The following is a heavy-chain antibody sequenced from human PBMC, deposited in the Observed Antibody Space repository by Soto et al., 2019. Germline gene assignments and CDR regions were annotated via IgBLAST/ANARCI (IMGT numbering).Heavy chain of an antibody. Sequence: GGSLRLSCAASGFTFSSYAMSWVRQAPGKGLEKVSAISGRGGSTYYADNVKGRFTISRDNSKNTLYLQMNSLRAEDTAVYYCAKGRGIVVVPAARDLAFYWGQGTLVTVSS. CDR2: ISGRGGST. D-gene: IGHD2-2*01. CDR3: AKGRGIVVVPAARDLAFY. J-gene: IGHJ4*02. CDR1: GFTFSSYA. V-gene: IGHV3-23*01.